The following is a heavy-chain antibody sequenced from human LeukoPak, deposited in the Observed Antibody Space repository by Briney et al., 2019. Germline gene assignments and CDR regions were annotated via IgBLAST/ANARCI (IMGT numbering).Heavy chain of an antibody. V-gene: IGHV4-59*01. CDR3: AREDCGGDCYSN. CDR1: GGSISSYY. J-gene: IGHJ4*02. CDR2: IYYSGST. D-gene: IGHD2-21*02. Sequence: TTSETLSLTCTVSGGSISSYYWSWIRQPPGKGLEWIGYIYYSGSTNYNPSLKSRVTISVDTSKNQFSLKLSSVTAADTAVYYCAREDCGGDCYSNWGQGTLVTVSS.